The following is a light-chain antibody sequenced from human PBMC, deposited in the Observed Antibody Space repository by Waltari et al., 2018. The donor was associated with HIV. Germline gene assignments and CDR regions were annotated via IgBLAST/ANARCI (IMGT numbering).Light chain of an antibody. Sequence: DIVMIKSLDSRPVSLGERATIHCKLSPNILHSANNKNYLTWYQQKPGQPPKLLIYWASTRESGVPDRFSGSGSEIEFTLTISSRQAEDVAVYYCQQYYSTPWTFGQGTKVEIK. V-gene: IGKV4-1*01. CDR2: WAS. J-gene: IGKJ1*01. CDR3: QQYYSTPWT. CDR1: PNILHSANNKNY.